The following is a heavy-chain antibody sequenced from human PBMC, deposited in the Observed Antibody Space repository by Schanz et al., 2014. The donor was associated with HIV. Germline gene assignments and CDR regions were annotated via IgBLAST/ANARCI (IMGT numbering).Heavy chain of an antibody. J-gene: IGHJ4*02. V-gene: IGHV3-23*04. CDR1: GFTFSNFA. D-gene: IGHD4-17*01. CDR2: ISGSGGST. Sequence: VQLAESGGGVVQPGRSLRLSCAASGFTFSNFAMSWVRQAPGKGLEGVSSISGSGGSTFYADSVNGRFTISRDNAKNSLHLQMSRLGAEDTAVYYCARDLHDYGDARTDYWGQGILVTVSS. CDR3: ARDLHDYGDARTDY.